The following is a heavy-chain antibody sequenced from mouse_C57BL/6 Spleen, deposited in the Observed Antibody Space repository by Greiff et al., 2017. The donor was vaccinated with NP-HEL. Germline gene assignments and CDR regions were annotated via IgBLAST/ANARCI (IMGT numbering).Heavy chain of an antibody. D-gene: IGHD4-1*01. CDR1: GYSITSGYY. J-gene: IGHJ3*01. Sequence: ESGPGLVKPSQSLSLTCSVTGYSITSGYYWNWIRQFPGNKLEWMGYLSYDGSNNYNPSLKNRISITRDTSKNQFFLKLNSVTTEDTATYYCARINWDTFAYWGQGTLVTVSA. CDR3: ARINWDTFAY. V-gene: IGHV3-6*01. CDR2: LSYDGSN.